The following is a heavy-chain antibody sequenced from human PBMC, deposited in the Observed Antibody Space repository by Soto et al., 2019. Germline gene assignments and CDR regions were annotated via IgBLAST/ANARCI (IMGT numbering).Heavy chain of an antibody. Sequence: GGSLRLSCAASGFTFSSYAMSWVRQAPGKGLEWVSAISCSGCSTYYADSVKGRFTISRDNSKNTLYLQMNSLRAEDTAVYYCAKSPYCYSSGSYYAFDIWGQGTMVTVSS. V-gene: IGHV3-23*01. CDR2: ISCSGCST. J-gene: IGHJ3*02. CDR1: GFTFSSYA. CDR3: AKSPYCYSSGSYYAFDI. D-gene: IGHD3-10*01.